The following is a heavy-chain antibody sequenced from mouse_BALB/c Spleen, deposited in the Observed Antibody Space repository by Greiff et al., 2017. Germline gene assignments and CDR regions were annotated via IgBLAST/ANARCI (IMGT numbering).Heavy chain of an antibody. CDR1: GFSLTSYG. Sequence: VKLMESGPGLVQPSQSLSITCTVSGFSLTSYGVHWVRQSPGKGLEWLGVIWSGGSTDYNAAFISRLSISKDNSKSQVFFKMNSLQANDTAIYYCAGEMITGGAMDYWGQGTSVTVSS. V-gene: IGHV2-2*02. D-gene: IGHD2-4*01. CDR3: AGEMITGGAMDY. CDR2: IWSGGST. J-gene: IGHJ4*01.